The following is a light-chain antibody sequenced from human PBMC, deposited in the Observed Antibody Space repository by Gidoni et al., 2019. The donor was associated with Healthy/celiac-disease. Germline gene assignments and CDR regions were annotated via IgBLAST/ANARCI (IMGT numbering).Light chain of an antibody. CDR1: QSISTY. CDR3: QQSYSTLWT. CDR2: AAS. J-gene: IGKJ1*01. V-gene: IGKV1-39*01. Sequence: DIQMTQSPSSLSASVGDRVTITCRASQSISTYLNWYQQKPGKAPKLLIYAASRLQSGVPSRFSGSGSGTDFTLTISSLQPEDFATYYCQQSYSTLWTLGQGTKVEIK.